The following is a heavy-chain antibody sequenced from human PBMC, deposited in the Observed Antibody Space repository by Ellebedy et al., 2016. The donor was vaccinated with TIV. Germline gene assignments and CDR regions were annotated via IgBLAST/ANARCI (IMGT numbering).Heavy chain of an antibody. D-gene: IGHD6-19*01. V-gene: IGHV3-43*02. CDR2: ISGGGDKT. CDR1: GFTFENYA. Sequence: GGSLRLSCAAFGFTFENYAVHWVRQVPGKGLEWVSLISGGGDKTYYAESVKGRFTVSRDNTKNSMYLQMNSLRAEDTAFYYCARDPWLVIDYWGQGILVTVSS. J-gene: IGHJ4*02. CDR3: ARDPWLVIDY.